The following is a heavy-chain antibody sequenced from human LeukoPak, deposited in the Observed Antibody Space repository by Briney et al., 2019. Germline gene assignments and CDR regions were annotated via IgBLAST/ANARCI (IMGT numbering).Heavy chain of an antibody. J-gene: IGHJ6*03. CDR1: GYSISSGYY. V-gene: IGHV4-38-2*02. D-gene: IGHD5-18*01. CDR2: IYHSGST. CDR3: ASPAMAFIDQGRYNYYYYMDV. Sequence: PSETLSLTCTVSGYSISSGYYWGWIRQPPGKGLEWIGSIYHSGSTYYNPSLKSRVTISVDTSKNQFSLKLSSVTAADTAVYYCASPAMAFIDQGRYNYYYYMDVWGKGTTVTVSS.